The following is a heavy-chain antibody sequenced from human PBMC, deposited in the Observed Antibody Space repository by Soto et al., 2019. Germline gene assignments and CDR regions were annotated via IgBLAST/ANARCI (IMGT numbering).Heavy chain of an antibody. V-gene: IGHV4-34*01. J-gene: IGHJ3*02. D-gene: IGHD5-18*01. Sequence: SETLSLTCAVYGGSFRGYYWSWIRQPPGKGLEWIGEINHSGSTNYNPSLKSRVTISVDTSKNQFSLKLSSVTAADTAVYYCARGGDSYGLSGGAFDIWGQGTMVTVS. CDR1: GGSFRGYY. CDR2: INHSGST. CDR3: ARGGDSYGLSGGAFDI.